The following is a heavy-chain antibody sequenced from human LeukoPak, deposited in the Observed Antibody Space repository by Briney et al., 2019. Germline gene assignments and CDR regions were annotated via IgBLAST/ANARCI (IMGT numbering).Heavy chain of an antibody. V-gene: IGHV3-7*01. CDR2: IKQDGSEK. CDR3: ARDQKYSSSWLGIFDY. CDR1: GFTFSSYW. J-gene: IGHJ4*02. D-gene: IGHD6-13*01. Sequence: GGSLRLSCAASGFTFSSYWMSWVRQAPGKGLEWVANIKQDGSEKYYVDSVRGRFTISRDNAKNSLYLQMNSLRAEDTAVYYCARDQKYSSSWLGIFDYWGQGTLVTVSS.